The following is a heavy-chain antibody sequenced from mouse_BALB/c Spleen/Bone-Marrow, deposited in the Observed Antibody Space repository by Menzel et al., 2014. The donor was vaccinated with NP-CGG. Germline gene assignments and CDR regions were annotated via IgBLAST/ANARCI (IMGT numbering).Heavy chain of an antibody. CDR3: ASYYYASSGFAY. D-gene: IGHD1-1*01. CDR2: IDPANGNT. V-gene: IGHV14-3*02. J-gene: IGHJ3*01. Sequence: EVQLQQSGAELVKPGASVKLSCTASGFNIKDTYMHWVKQRPEQGLEWIGRIDPANGNTKYDPKFQGKATITADTSSNTASLQLSSLTSEDTAVYYCASYYYASSGFAYWGQGTLVTVSA. CDR1: GFNIKDTY.